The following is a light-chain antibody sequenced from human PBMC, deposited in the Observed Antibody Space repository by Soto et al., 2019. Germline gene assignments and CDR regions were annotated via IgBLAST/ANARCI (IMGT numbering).Light chain of an antibody. Sequence: EILMTQSPATLSVSPGERATLACRASQSVSSNLAWYQQKPGQAPRVLIYGASTRATGIPARFSGSGAGTEFTLTISSLQSEDFAVYYCQQYKNWPQTFGQGTKVDIK. V-gene: IGKV3-15*01. J-gene: IGKJ1*01. CDR3: QQYKNWPQT. CDR1: QSVSSN. CDR2: GAS.